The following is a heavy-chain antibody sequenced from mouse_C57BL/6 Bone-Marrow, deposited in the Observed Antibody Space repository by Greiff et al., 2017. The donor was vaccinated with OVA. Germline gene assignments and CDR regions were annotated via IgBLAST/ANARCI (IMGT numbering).Heavy chain of an antibody. Sequence: EVQLQQSVAELVRPGASVKLSCTASGFNIKNTYMHWVKQRPEQGLEWSGRIDPANGNTKYAPKFQGKATITADTSSNTAYLQLSSLTSEDTAIYYCARYYYGSSQGFAYWGQGTLVTVSA. D-gene: IGHD1-1*01. CDR1: GFNIKNTY. J-gene: IGHJ3*01. CDR3: ARYYYGSSQGFAY. CDR2: IDPANGNT. V-gene: IGHV14-3*01.